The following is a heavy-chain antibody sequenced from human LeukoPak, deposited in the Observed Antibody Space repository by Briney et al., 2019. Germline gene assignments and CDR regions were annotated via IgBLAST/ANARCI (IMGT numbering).Heavy chain of an antibody. J-gene: IGHJ3*02. Sequence: SETLSLTCTVSGGSVSSGGYYWSWIRQHPRKGLEWIGHIYYSGITYYNPSLKSRLIISVDTSENQFSLKLSSLTAADTAVYYCARFFGPTGDAFDIWGQGTMVTVSS. CDR1: GGSVSSGGYY. D-gene: IGHD3-10*01. V-gene: IGHV4-31*03. CDR3: ARFFGPTGDAFDI. CDR2: IYYSGIT.